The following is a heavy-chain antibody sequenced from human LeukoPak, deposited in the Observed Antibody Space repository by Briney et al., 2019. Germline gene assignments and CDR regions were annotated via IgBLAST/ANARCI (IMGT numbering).Heavy chain of an antibody. CDR1: GFTVSSNY. CDR2: ISSGGST. Sequence: GGSLRLSCAASGFTVSSNYMSWVRQAPGKGLEWVSIISSGGSTYYADSVKGRLTISRDNSKNTLYLQMNSLKTEDTAVYYCTTDRGRTELPLFGYWGQGTLVTVSS. J-gene: IGHJ4*02. V-gene: IGHV3-66*01. D-gene: IGHD1-26*01. CDR3: TTDRGRTELPLFGY.